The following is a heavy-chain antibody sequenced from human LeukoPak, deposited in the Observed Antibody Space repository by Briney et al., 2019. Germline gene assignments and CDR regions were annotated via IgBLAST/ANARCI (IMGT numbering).Heavy chain of an antibody. CDR3: AREGGPYRPLDY. CDR2: IHRDGRT. Sequence: SETLSLTCAASGVSISSSEWWIWVRQPPGQGLEWIGEIHRDGRTRYNPSLKSRVTMSMDYSKNQFSLSVTSVTAADTAVYYCAREGGPYRPLDYSGQGTLVTVSS. J-gene: IGHJ4*02. V-gene: IGHV4-4*02. CDR1: GVSISSSEW.